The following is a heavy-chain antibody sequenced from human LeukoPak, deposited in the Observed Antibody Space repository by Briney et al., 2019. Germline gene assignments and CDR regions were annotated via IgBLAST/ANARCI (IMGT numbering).Heavy chain of an antibody. D-gene: IGHD2-15*01. J-gene: IGHJ4*02. CDR1: GFTFSTYW. CDR3: ATSARTYIGSSLDY. CDR2: ISSDASIT. Sequence: WGSLRLSCAASGFTFSTYWMHWVRQDPGKGLVWVSRISSDASITSYADPVKGRFTISRDNAKNTLYLQMNSLRAEDTALYYCATSARTYIGSSLDYWGQGTLVTVSS. V-gene: IGHV3-74*01.